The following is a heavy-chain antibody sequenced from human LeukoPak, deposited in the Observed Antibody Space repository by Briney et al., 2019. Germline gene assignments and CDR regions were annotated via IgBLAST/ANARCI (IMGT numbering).Heavy chain of an antibody. V-gene: IGHV3-48*03. CDR3: ARHHSTSWAYYYYYYMDV. CDR1: GFTFSSYE. Sequence: GGSLRLSCAASGFTFSSYEMNSVRQALGKGLEWVSYISSSGSTIYYVDSVKGRVTISRDNAKNSLYLQMNSLRAEDTAVYYCARHHSTSWAYYYYYYMDVWGKGTTVTISS. CDR2: ISSSGSTI. D-gene: IGHD2-2*01. J-gene: IGHJ6*03.